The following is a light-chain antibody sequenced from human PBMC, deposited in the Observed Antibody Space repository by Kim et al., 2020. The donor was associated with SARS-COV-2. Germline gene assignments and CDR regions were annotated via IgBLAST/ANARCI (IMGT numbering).Light chain of an antibody. Sequence: ESVRDSVAITCRARQGIRNDLGWYQQKPGTAPKRLINAATTLQSGVPSRFSGTGFGTEFTLTISNLQPEDSATYYCLQHNSYPITFGQGTRLEIK. CDR1: QGIRND. CDR3: LQHNSYPIT. CDR2: AAT. J-gene: IGKJ5*01. V-gene: IGKV1-17*02.